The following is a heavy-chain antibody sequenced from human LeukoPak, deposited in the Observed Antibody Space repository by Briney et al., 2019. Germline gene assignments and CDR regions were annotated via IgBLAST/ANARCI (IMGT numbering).Heavy chain of an antibody. Sequence: GSLRLSCAASEFAFSSYAMSWVRQAPGKGLEWIGTIYNGGITNYNPSLKSRLTVSVDTSKRLFSLKLTSVTAADTAVYYCARGITVVAGSTPYWYFDLWGRGTLVTVSS. CDR3: ARGITVVAGSTPYWYFDL. J-gene: IGHJ2*01. CDR1: EFAFSSYA. CDR2: IYNGGIT. V-gene: IGHV4-59*01. D-gene: IGHD2-15*01.